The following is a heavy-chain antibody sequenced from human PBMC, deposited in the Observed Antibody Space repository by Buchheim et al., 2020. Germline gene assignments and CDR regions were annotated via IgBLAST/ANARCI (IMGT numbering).Heavy chain of an antibody. CDR1: GFTFSAYG. D-gene: IGHD3-16*01. J-gene: IGHJ6*02. CDR2: ISYDGRNE. CDR3: AKKFAGASVYYYYGVDF. Sequence: QVQLVESGGGVVQPGRSLRLSCAASGFTFSAYGLHWVRQAPGKGLEWVAVISYDGRNEYYADSVKGRFTISRDNPKNTFYLQRNNLRADDTAMYYWAKKFAGASVYYYYGVDFWGQGTT. V-gene: IGHV3-30*18.